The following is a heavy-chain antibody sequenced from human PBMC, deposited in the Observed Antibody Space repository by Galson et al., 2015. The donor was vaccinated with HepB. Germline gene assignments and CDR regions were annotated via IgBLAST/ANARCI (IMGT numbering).Heavy chain of an antibody. Sequence: SLRLSCAASGFTFSSYGMHWVRQAPGKGLEWVAVISYDGSNKYYADSVKGRFTISRDDAKNSLYLQVNSLTAEDTAVYYCATSRRYDSGYYYDMDYWGQGTLVTVSS. CDR2: ISYDGSNK. CDR1: GFTFSSYG. V-gene: IGHV3-30*03. CDR3: ATSRRYDSGYYYDMDY. D-gene: IGHD3-10*01. J-gene: IGHJ4*02.